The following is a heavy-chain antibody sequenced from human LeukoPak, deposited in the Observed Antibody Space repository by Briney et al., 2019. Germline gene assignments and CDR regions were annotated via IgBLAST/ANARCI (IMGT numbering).Heavy chain of an antibody. J-gene: IGHJ3*02. CDR3: ARDGMVRGLEAFDI. Sequence: AGGSLRLSCAASGFTFSSYSMNWVRQAPGKGLEWISYISSRSSVIYDADSVKGRFTISRDNVKNSPYLQMNSLRDEDTAVYYCARDGMVRGLEAFDIWGQGTMVTVSS. CDR1: GFTFSSYS. V-gene: IGHV3-48*02. CDR2: ISSRSSVI. D-gene: IGHD3-10*01.